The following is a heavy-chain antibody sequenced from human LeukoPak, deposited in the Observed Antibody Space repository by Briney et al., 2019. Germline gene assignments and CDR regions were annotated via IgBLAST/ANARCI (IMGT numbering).Heavy chain of an antibody. CDR2: ISSSSSYI. CDR3: ARGSVGVVVITPSDY. D-gene: IGHD3-22*01. CDR1: GFTFSSYS. Sequence: GGSLRLSCAASGFTFSSYSMNWVRQAPGKGLEWVSSISSSSSYIYYADSVKGRFTISRDNAKNSLYLQMNSLRAEDTAVYYCARGSVGVVVITPSDYWGQGTLVTVSS. J-gene: IGHJ4*02. V-gene: IGHV3-21*01.